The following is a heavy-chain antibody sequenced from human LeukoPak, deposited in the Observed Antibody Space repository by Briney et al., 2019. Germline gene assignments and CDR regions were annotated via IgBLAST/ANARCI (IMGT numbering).Heavy chain of an antibody. CDR2: IYTSGST. CDR3: AREGASAVAGIYYYYYYMDV. J-gene: IGHJ6*03. V-gene: IGHV4-61*02. CDR1: GGSISSGSYY. D-gene: IGHD6-19*01. Sequence: SQTLSLTCTVSGGSISSGSYYWSWIRQPAGKGLEWIGRIYTSGSTNYNPSLKSRVTISVDTSKNQFSLKLSSVTAADTAVYYCAREGASAVAGIYYYYYYMDVWGKGTTVTISS.